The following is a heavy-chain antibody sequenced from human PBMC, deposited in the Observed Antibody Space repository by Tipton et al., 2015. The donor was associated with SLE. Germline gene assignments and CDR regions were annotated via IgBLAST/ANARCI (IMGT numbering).Heavy chain of an antibody. D-gene: IGHD5-18*01. J-gene: IGHJ4*02. CDR1: GFTFSSYG. CDR2: ISGDGFHI. Sequence: SLRLSCAASGFTFSSYGMSWVRQTPGKGLEWISAISGDGFHIPYADSVRGRFTMFRDNSKNTLYLQMNSLRVEDTAVYYCAKSLHTGLIRGKGVDYWGQGTLVTVSS. V-gene: IGHV3-23*01. CDR3: AKSLHTGLIRGKGVDY.